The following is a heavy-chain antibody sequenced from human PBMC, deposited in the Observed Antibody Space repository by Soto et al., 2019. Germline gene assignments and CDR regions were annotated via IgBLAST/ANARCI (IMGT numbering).Heavy chain of an antibody. Sequence: ASVKVSCKASGYTFTGYYMHWVRQAPGQGLEWMGWINPNSGGTNYAQKFQGWVTMTRDTSISTAYMELSRLRSDDTAVYYCARGGGSYSNDYYYYYMDVWGKGTTVTVSS. D-gene: IGHD4-4*01. CDR1: GYTFTGYY. CDR3: ARGGGSYSNDYYYYYMDV. CDR2: INPNSGGT. J-gene: IGHJ6*03. V-gene: IGHV1-2*04.